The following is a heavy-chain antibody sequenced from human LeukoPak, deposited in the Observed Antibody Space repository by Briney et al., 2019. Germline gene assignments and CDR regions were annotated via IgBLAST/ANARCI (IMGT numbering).Heavy chain of an antibody. V-gene: IGHV3-23*01. CDR3: AKGLGPNCGGGCYSRVFDY. Sequence: GGSLRLSCVTSGFTFSNNAMTWVRQAPGKGLEWVSIVSGDGSSTLYADSEKGRFAISRDSSERTVYLQMDSLRADDTAIYYCAKGLGPNCGGGCYSRVFDYWGQGTLVTVSS. CDR1: GFTFSNNA. D-gene: IGHD2-21*02. CDR2: VSGDGSST. J-gene: IGHJ4*02.